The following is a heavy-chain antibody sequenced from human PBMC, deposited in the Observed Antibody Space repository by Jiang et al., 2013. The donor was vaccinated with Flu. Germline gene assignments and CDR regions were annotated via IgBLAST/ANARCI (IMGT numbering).Heavy chain of an antibody. J-gene: IGHJ3*02. CDR2: IDWDDDK. Sequence: GKALEWLARIDWDDDKYYSTSLKTRLTISKDTSKNQVVLTMTNMDPVDTATYYCARIPEYCSGGSCYPNAFDIWGQGTMVTVSS. V-gene: IGHV2-70*11. CDR3: ARIPEYCSGGSCYPNAFDI. D-gene: IGHD2-15*01.